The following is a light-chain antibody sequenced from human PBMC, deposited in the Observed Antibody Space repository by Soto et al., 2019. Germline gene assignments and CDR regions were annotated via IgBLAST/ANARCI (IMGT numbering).Light chain of an antibody. CDR1: QSVSSNY. CDR2: GAS. J-gene: IGKJ1*01. CDR3: QQYGGSSWT. V-gene: IGKV3-20*01. Sequence: ETVLTQSPGTLSLSPGERATLSCTATQSVSSNYLTWYQQKPGQAPRLLIYGASSRATGIPERFSGSGSGTDFTLTISRLEPEDFAVYYCQQYGGSSWTFGQGTKVETK.